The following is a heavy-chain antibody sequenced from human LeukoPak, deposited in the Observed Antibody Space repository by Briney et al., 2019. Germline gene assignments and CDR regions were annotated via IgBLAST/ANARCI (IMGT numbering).Heavy chain of an antibody. CDR3: ARVLIAAAGTLFDY. CDR2: INPSGGST. J-gene: IGHJ4*02. V-gene: IGHV1-46*01. D-gene: IGHD6-13*01. Sequence: ASVKVSCKASGYTFTGHYAHWVRQAPGQGLEWMGIINPSGGSTSYAQKFQGRVTMTRDTSTSTVYMELSSLRSEDTAVYYCARVLIAAAGTLFDYWGQGTLVTVSS. CDR1: GYTFTGHY.